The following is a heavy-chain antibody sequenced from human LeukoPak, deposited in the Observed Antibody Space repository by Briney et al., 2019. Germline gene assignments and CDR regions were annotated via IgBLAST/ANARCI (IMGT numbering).Heavy chain of an antibody. CDR2: ISYDGSNK. CDR1: GFTFSSYA. CDR3: ARENSGLDY. J-gene: IGHJ4*02. Sequence: GRSLRLSCAASGFTFSSYAMHWVRQAPGKGLEWAAVISYDGSNKYYADSVKGRFTISRDNSKNTLYLQMNSLRAEDTAVYYCARENSGLDYWGQGTLVTVSS. D-gene: IGHD5/OR15-5a*01. V-gene: IGHV3-30-3*01.